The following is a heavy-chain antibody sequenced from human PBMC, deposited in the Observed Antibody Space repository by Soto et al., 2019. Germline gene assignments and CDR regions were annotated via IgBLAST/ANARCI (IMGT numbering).Heavy chain of an antibody. Sequence: QVQLVQSGAEVKKPGASVKVSCKASGYMFTSYAISWVRQAPGQGLEWMGWISAYNGNTNYAQKLQGRVTMTTDTSTSTASLELSRLSSDATAVYYCARDLPPSDYWGQGTLVTVSS. CDR1: GYMFTSYA. V-gene: IGHV1-18*01. CDR2: ISAYNGNT. D-gene: IGHD2-2*01. J-gene: IGHJ4*02. CDR3: ARDLPPSDY.